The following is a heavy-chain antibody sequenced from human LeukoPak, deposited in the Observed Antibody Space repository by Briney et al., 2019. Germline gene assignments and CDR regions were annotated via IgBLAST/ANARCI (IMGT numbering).Heavy chain of an antibody. J-gene: IGHJ3*02. CDR3: ARDVAVVTVGAFDI. CDR1: GYTFTSYD. Sequence: ASVKVSCKASGYTFTSYDINWVRQATGQGLEWMGWMNPNSGNTGYAQKFQGRVTMTRNTSISTAYMELSSLRSEDTAVYYCARDVAVVTVGAFDIWGQGTMVTVSS. V-gene: IGHV1-8*01. CDR2: MNPNSGNT. D-gene: IGHD2-15*01.